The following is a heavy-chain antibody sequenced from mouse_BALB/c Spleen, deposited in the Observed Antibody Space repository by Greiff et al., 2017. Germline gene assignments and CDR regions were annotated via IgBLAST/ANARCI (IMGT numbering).Heavy chain of an antibody. CDR1: GYAFTNYL. J-gene: IGHJ3*01. CDR3: ARGGNHQAWFAY. Sequence: QVQLKQSGAELVRPGPSVKVSCKASGYAFTNYLIEWVKQRPGQGLEWIGVINPGSGGTNYTEKFKGTATLTADKSSSTAYMQLSSLTSDYSAVYCGARGGNHQAWFAYWGQGTLVTVSA. CDR2: INPGSGGT. V-gene: IGHV1-54*01. D-gene: IGHD1-1*02.